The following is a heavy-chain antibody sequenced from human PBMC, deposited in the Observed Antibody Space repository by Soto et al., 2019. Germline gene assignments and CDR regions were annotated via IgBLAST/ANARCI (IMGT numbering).Heavy chain of an antibody. D-gene: IGHD3-3*01. CDR2: ISSSSNYI. V-gene: IGHV3-21*01. CDR3: ARGGSRDFWSGYYKYYYMDV. Sequence: EVQLVESGGGLVKPGGSLRLSCAASGFTFSSYSMNWVRQAPGKGLEWVSSISSSSNYIYYADSVKGRFTISRDNAKNSLYLQMNSLRAEDTAIYHCARGGSRDFWSGYYKYYYMDVWGKGTTVTVSS. J-gene: IGHJ6*03. CDR1: GFTFSSYS.